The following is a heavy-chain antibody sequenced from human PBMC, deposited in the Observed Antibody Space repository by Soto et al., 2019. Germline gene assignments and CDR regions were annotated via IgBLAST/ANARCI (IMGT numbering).Heavy chain of an antibody. CDR2: ISYDGNNK. J-gene: IGHJ5*02. D-gene: IGHD2-8*01. Sequence: QVQLVESGGGVVQPGRSLRLSCAASGFTFSSYGMHWVRQAPGKGLEWVAVISYDGNNKYYGDSVKGRFTISRDDSKNTVFLEMNSLRDEDTAVYSCAKDARRCTSGVCLHNWVDPWCQGTLVTVSS. V-gene: IGHV3-30*18. CDR3: AKDARRCTSGVCLHNWVDP. CDR1: GFTFSSYG.